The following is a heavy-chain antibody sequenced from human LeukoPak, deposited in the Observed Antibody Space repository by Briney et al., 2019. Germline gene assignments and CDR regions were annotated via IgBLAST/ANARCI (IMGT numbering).Heavy chain of an antibody. CDR2: IGTSGNTI. CDR1: GFTFSGYI. V-gene: IGHV3-48*01. J-gene: IGHJ4*02. Sequence: GGSLRLSCAASGFTFSGYIMNWVRQPPGKGLEWVSFIGTSGNTIYYADSVKGRFTVSRDNAKNSLYLQMNSLRAEDTAVYYCARDQRLDYWGQGTLVTVSS. CDR3: ARDQRLDY.